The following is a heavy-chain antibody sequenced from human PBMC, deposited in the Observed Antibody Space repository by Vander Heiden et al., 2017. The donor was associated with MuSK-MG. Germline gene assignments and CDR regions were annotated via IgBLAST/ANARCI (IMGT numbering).Heavy chain of an antibody. CDR3: ASVLGWCTTTVNRDY. CDR1: GFTFGSDR. J-gene: IGHJ4*02. V-gene: IGHV3-48*02. CDR2: ISSSSSTI. D-gene: IGHD4-17*01. Sequence: EVQLVESGGGLVQPGGSLRLSCAASGFTFGSDRMNWVRQAPGKGLEWVSYISSSSSTIYYADSVKGRFTISRDNAKNSLYLQMNSLRDEDTAVYYCASVLGWCTTTVNRDYWGQGTLVTVSS.